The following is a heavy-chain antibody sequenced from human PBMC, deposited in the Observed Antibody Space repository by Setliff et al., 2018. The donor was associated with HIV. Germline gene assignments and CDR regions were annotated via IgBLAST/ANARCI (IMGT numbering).Heavy chain of an antibody. CDR2: IIPALYTP. Sequence: SVKVSCKASGDTFSSYAISWVRQAPGQGLEWMAGIIPALYTPNYEQKFRGRLTITADESTTTAYMELSSLRSEDTAVYYCVAHYDILTGYRRPLDYWGQGTLVTVSS. J-gene: IGHJ4*02. CDR1: GDTFSSYA. CDR3: VAHYDILTGYRRPLDY. V-gene: IGHV1-69*13. D-gene: IGHD3-9*01.